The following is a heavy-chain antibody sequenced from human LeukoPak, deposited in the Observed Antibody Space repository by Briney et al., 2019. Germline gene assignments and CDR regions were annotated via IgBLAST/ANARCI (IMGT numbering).Heavy chain of an antibody. J-gene: IGHJ3*02. CDR2: IYWDDDK. CDR1: GFSLSTSGVG. V-gene: IGHV2-5*02. Sequence: SGPTLVNPTQTLTLTCTFSGFSLSTSGVGVGWIRQPPGKALEWLALIYWDDDKRYSPSLKSRLTITKDTSKNQVVLTMTNMDPVDTATYYCGHRGAYYYDSSGYYYDAFDIWGQGTMVTVS. D-gene: IGHD3-22*01. CDR3: GHRGAYYYDSSGYYYDAFDI.